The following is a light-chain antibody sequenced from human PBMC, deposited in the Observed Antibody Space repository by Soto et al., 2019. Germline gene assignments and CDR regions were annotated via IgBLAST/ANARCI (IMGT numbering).Light chain of an antibody. CDR1: QSVSSSY. Sequence: EIVLTQSPGTLSLSPGERATLSCRASQSVSSSYLAWYQQKPGQAPRLLIYGASSRATGIPDRVSGSGSGTDFTLTISRLEPEDCGVYYCQQYGSSPLTFGQGTKLEIK. J-gene: IGKJ2*01. CDR3: QQYGSSPLT. CDR2: GAS. V-gene: IGKV3-20*01.